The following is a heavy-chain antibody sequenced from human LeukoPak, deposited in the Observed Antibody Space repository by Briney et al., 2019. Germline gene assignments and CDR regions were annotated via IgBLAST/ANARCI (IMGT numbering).Heavy chain of an antibody. V-gene: IGHV3-23*01. CDR1: GFTFSSYG. CDR3: ASTMVRGAKYDDY. Sequence: GGSLRLSCAASGFTFSSYGMSWVRQAPGKGLEWVSAISGSGGSTYYADSVKGRFTISRDNSKNTLYLQMNSLRAEDTAVYYCASTMVRGAKYDDYWGQGALVTVSS. J-gene: IGHJ4*02. D-gene: IGHD3-10*01. CDR2: ISGSGGST.